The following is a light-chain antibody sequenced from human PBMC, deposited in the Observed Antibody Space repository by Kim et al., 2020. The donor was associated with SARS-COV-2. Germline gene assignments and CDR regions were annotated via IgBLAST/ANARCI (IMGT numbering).Light chain of an antibody. CDR3: NSRDSSGNHLEV. CDR1: SLRSYY. CDR2: GKN. V-gene: IGLV3-19*01. Sequence: SSELTQEPAVSVALGQTVRITCQGDSLRSYYASWYQQKPGQAPVLVIYGKNNRPSGIPDRFSGSSSGNTASLTITGAQAEDEADYYCNSRDSSGNHLEVFGGGTQLTVL. J-gene: IGLJ2*01.